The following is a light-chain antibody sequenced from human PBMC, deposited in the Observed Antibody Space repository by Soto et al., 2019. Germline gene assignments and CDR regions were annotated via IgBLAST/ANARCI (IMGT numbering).Light chain of an antibody. CDR3: CSYAGRYV. J-gene: IGLJ1*01. CDR1: SSDVGNYNY. CDR2: DVN. Sequence: QSVLTQPRSVSGSPGQSVTISCTGTSSDVGNYNYVSWYQLHPGKAPKLMIYDVNKRPSGVPDRFSGSKSGNMASLTISGLQTEDEADYYCCSYAGRYVFGTGTKVTVL. V-gene: IGLV2-11*01.